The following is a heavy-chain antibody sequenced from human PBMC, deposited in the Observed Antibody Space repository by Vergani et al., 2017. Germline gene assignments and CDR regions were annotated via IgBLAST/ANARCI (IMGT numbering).Heavy chain of an antibody. Sequence: EVQLLESGGGLVQPGGSLRLSCAASGFTFSSYAMSWVRQAPGKGLEWVSAISGSGGSTYYADSVKGRFTISRDNSKNTLYLQMNSLRAEDTAVYYCAKGPNLEYSGGWPGDYFDCWGQGTLVTVSS. CDR3: AKGPNLEYSGGWPGDYFDC. CDR1: GFTFSSYA. J-gene: IGHJ4*02. V-gene: IGHV3-23*01. D-gene: IGHD6-19*01. CDR2: ISGSGGST.